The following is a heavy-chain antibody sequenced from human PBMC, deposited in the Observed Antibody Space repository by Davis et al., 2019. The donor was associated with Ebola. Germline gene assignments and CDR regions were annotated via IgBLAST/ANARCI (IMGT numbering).Heavy chain of an antibody. Sequence: ASVKVSCKASGYTFTDYNIHWVRQAPGQGLEWMGRVVPNSGGTNYAQKFQDRVTMTRDTSISTVYMELSSLRSDDTAVYYCARGTHYAHDYWGQGTLVTVSS. D-gene: IGHD2-2*01. CDR3: ARGTHYAHDY. J-gene: IGHJ4*02. V-gene: IGHV1-2*06. CDR1: GYTFTDYN. CDR2: VVPNSGGT.